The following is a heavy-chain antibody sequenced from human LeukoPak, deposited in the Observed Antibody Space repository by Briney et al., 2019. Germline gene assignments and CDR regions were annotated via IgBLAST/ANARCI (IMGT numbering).Heavy chain of an antibody. CDR2: INSDGGST. J-gene: IGHJ4*02. V-gene: IGHV3-74*01. D-gene: IGHD6-19*01. CDR1: GFTFSSYW. CDR3: ARELSSGWYYFDY. Sequence: GGSLRLSCAASGFTFSSYWMHWVRQVPGKGLVWVSRINSDGGSTIYADSVKGRFTIPRDNAKNTLYLQMNSLRAEDTAVYYCARELSSGWYYFDYWGQGTLVTVSS.